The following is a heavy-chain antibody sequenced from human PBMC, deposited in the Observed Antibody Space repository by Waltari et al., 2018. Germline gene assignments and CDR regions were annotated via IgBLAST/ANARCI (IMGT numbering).Heavy chain of an antibody. J-gene: IGHJ4*01. CDR1: GFSISRGSQ. CDR3: ARMFYDFWTGYSDY. V-gene: IGHV4-38-2*01. CDR2: IYHSGST. Sequence: QVQLQESGPGLVKPSETLSLTCAVSGFSISRGSQWGWIRQPPGKGLEWIGSIYHSGSTDFNPSLKSRVTISVDTSKNKVSLRLSSVTAADTAVYYCARMFYDFWTGYSDYWGHGTLVTVSS. D-gene: IGHD3-3*01.